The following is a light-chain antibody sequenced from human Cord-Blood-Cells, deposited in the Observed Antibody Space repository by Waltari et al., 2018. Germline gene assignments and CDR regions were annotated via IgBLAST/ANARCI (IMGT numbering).Light chain of an antibody. CDR3: SSYTSSSTLV. CDR2: EVS. CDR1: SSDVGGYTY. J-gene: IGLJ2*01. Sequence: QSALTQPASVSGSPGQSIPTSCTGTSSDVGGYTYVSWYQQHPGKAPKLMIDEVSNRPSGVSNRFSGSKSGNTASLTISGLQAEDEADYYCSSYTSSSTLVFGGGTKLTVL. V-gene: IGLV2-14*01.